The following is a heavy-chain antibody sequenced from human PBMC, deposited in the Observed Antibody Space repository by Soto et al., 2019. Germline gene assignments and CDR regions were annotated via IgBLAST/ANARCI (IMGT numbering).Heavy chain of an antibody. CDR1: GFTFDDYA. V-gene: IGHV3-9*01. J-gene: IGHJ3*02. CDR3: AKAMIEPLRAFDI. Sequence: GGSLRLSCAASGFTFDDYAMHWVRQAPGKGLEWVSGISWNSGSIGYADSVKGRFTISRDNAKNSLYLQMNSLRAEDTALYYCAKAMIEPLRAFDIWGQGTMVTVS. CDR2: ISWNSGSI. D-gene: IGHD3-16*01.